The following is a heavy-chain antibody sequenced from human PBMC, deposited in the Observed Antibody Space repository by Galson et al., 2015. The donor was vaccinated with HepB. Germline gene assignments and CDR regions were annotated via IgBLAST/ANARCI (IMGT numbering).Heavy chain of an antibody. CDR2: FYTTGNT. CDR1: GGSISSFY. Sequence: ETLSLTCTVSGGSISSFYWTWIRQPAEKGLEWIGLFYTTGNTRYNPSLKSRVTMSVDTSKNQFSLKLYSVTAADTAVYYCARQRIAAAGTYYYYYGMDVWGQGTTVTVSS. V-gene: IGHV4-4*07. J-gene: IGHJ6*02. D-gene: IGHD6-13*01. CDR3: ARQRIAAAGTYYYYYGMDV.